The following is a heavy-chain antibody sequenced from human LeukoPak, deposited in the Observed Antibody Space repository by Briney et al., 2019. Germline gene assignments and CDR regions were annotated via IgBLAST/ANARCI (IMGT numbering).Heavy chain of an antibody. CDR2: IRYDGNME. CDR1: GFDFSRYG. D-gene: IGHD3-9*01. Sequence: GGSLRLSCAASGFDFSRYGMHWVRQAPGKGLQWVAYIRYDGNMEDYEESVKGRFIISRDNSKSTLYLQMNSLRIEDTAMFYCAKKAPGDWVPLDSWGQGTLVTVSS. CDR3: AKKAPGDWVPLDS. J-gene: IGHJ4*02. V-gene: IGHV3-30*02.